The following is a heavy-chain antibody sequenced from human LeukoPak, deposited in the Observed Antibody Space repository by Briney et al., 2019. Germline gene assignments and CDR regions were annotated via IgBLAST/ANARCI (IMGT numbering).Heavy chain of an antibody. CDR1: GGSISSYY. V-gene: IGHV4-59*01. D-gene: IGHD1-26*01. CDR2: IYYSGST. Sequence: PSETLSPTCTVSGGSISSYYWSWLRQPPGKGLEWIGYIYYSGSTNYNPSLKSRGTISVDTSKNQFSLKLSSVTAADTAVYYCARQMEVVGATFFDYWGQGTLVTVSS. CDR3: ARQMEVVGATFFDY. J-gene: IGHJ4*02.